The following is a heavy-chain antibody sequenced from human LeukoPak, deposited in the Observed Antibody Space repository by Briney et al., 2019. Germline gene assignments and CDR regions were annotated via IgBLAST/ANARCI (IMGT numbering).Heavy chain of an antibody. J-gene: IGHJ4*02. Sequence: EASVKASCKASGYTFTGYYMHWVRQAPGQGLEWMGRINPNSGGTNYAQKFQGRVTMTRDTSISTAYMELSRLRSNDTAVYYCARVDDSSGYYYARFDYWGQGTLVTVSS. CDR2: INPNSGGT. V-gene: IGHV1-2*06. CDR1: GYTFTGYY. CDR3: ARVDDSSGYYYARFDY. D-gene: IGHD3-22*01.